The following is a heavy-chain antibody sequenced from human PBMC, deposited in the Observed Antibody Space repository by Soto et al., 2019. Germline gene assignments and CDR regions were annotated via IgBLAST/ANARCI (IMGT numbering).Heavy chain of an antibody. J-gene: IGHJ4*02. CDR2: ISYDGSNK. CDR1: GFTFSSYG. CDR3: AKSPGIAAAVH. D-gene: IGHD6-13*01. Sequence: QVQLVESGGGVVQPGRSLRLSCAASGFTFSSYGMHWVRQAPGKGLEWVAVISYDGSNKYYADSVKGRFTISRDNSKNTLYLQMNSLRAEDTAVYYCAKSPGIAAAVHWGQGTLVTVSS. V-gene: IGHV3-30*18.